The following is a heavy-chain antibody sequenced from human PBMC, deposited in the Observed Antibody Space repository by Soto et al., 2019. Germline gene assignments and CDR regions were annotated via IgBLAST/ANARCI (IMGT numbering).Heavy chain of an antibody. CDR2: IYHSGST. CDR3: ARVCGGDCHYGMDV. V-gene: IGHV4-30-2*01. CDR1: GGSISRGGYS. J-gene: IGHJ6*02. Sequence: SETLSLTCALSGGSISRGGYSWSWIRQPPGKGLEWIGYIYHSGSTYYIPSHKSRVTISVDRSKNQFSLKLSSVTAADTALYYSARVCGGDCHYGMDVWGQGTTVTVSS. D-gene: IGHD2-21*02.